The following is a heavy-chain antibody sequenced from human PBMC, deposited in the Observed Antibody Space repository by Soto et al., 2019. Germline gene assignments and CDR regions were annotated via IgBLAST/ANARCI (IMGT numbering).Heavy chain of an antibody. Sequence: GGSLRLSCAASGFTFSSYAMSWVRQAPGKGLEWVSAISGSGGRTYYADSVKGRFTISRDNSKNTLYLQMNSLKTEDTAVYYCTTDRYYYGSGSPNTYYYYYYGMDVWGQGTTVTVSS. D-gene: IGHD3-10*01. CDR2: ISGSGGRT. CDR1: GFTFSSYA. J-gene: IGHJ6*02. V-gene: IGHV3-23*01. CDR3: TTDRYYYGSGSPNTYYYYYYGMDV.